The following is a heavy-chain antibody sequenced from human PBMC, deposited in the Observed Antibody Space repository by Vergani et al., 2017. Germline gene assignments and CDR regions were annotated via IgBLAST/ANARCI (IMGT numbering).Heavy chain of an antibody. J-gene: IGHJ4*02. V-gene: IGHV1-45*02. Sequence: QMQLVQSGAEVKKTGSSVKVSCKASGYTFTYRYLHWVRQAPGQALEWMGWITPFNGKTNYAQKFQDIVTITRDRSMSTAYMELSSLRSEDTAMYYCARDLVPVAGPTYYFDYWGQGTLVTVSS. CDR3: ARDLVPVAGPTYYFDY. D-gene: IGHD6-19*01. CDR1: GYTFTYRY. CDR2: ITPFNGKT.